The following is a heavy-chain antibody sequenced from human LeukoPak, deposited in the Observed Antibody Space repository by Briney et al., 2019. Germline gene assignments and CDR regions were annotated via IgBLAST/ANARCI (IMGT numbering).Heavy chain of an antibody. CDR1: GFTFSSYW. V-gene: IGHV3-7*01. D-gene: IGHD2-8*01. Sequence: GGSLRLSCAASGFTFSSYWMSWVRQAPGKGLEWVANIKQDGSEKYYVDSVKGRFTISRDNSKNTLYLQMNSLRAEDTAVYYCAKHGPIVLMVYATHFDYWGQGTLVTVSS. CDR3: AKHGPIVLMVYATHFDY. J-gene: IGHJ4*02. CDR2: IKQDGSEK.